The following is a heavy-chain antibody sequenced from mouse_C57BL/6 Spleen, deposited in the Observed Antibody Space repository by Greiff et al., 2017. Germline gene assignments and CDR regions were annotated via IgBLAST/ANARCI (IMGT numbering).Heavy chain of an antibody. Sequence: EVKVEESGPELVKPGASVKISCKASGYSFTGYFMNWVKQSHGKSLEWIGRINPYNGDTFYNQKFKGKATLTVDKSSSTAHMELLSLTSEDFAVYYCARGDGYYSYYFDYWGQGTTLTVSS. J-gene: IGHJ2*01. D-gene: IGHD2-3*01. V-gene: IGHV1-37*01. CDR3: ARGDGYYSYYFDY. CDR2: INPYNGDT. CDR1: GYSFTGYF.